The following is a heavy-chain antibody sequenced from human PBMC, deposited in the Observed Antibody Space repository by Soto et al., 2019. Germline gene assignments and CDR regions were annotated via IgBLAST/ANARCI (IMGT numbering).Heavy chain of an antibody. J-gene: IGHJ3*01. CDR3: AKDAFRRYFDWPPAFDL. CDR1: GFTFSSYS. V-gene: IGHV3-48*02. CDR2: ITSRGSTI. Sequence: PGGSLRLSCGASGFTFSSYSMNWVRQAPGKGLEWVSYITSRGSTIKYADSVQGRFTVSTDNSKNPLYLQMNSLREHDTAAYYCAKDAFRRYFDWPPAFDLWGQGTMVTVSS. D-gene: IGHD3-9*01.